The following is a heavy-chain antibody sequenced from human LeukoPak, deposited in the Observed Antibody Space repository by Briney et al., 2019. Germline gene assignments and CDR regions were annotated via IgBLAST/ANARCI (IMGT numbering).Heavy chain of an antibody. CDR1: GYTFTSYA. CDR3: ARASITMVRGVINGLGY. D-gene: IGHD3-10*01. V-gene: IGHV1-3*01. Sequence: DSVKVSCTASGYTFTSYAMHWVRQAPGQRLEWMGWINAGNGNTKYSQKFQGRVTITRDTSASTAYMELSSLRSEDTAVYYCARASITMVRGVINGLGYWGQGTLVTVSS. J-gene: IGHJ4*02. CDR2: INAGNGNT.